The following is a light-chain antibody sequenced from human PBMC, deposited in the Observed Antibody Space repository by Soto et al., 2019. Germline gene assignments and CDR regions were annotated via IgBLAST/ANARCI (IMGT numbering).Light chain of an antibody. J-gene: IGKJ2*01. CDR2: GAS. CDR3: QQYNNWPPYT. V-gene: IGKV3-15*01. CDR1: QSVSSN. Sequence: EIVMTQSPATLSVSPGERATLSCRASQSVSSNLAWYQQKPGQAPRLLIYGASTRATGIPARFSGSGSGTEFTLTISSLQSEDSAVYYCQQYNNWPPYTFGQETKLEIK.